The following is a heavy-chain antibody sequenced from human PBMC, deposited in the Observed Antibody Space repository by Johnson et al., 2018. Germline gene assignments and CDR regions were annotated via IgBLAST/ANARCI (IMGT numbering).Heavy chain of an antibody. CDR3: AKELRDGSGSSCVVNYYYMDV. V-gene: IGHV3-30*18. CDR2: ISYDGSNK. CDR1: GFTFSTYA. D-gene: IGHD2-15*01. J-gene: IGHJ6*03. Sequence: QVQLVESGGGVVQXGRSXRLXCAASGFTFSTYAMYWVRQAPGKGLEWVAVISYDGSNKYYADSVKGRFPISRDNSKNTLYLQMNSLSAEDTAVYYCAKELRDGSGSSCVVNYYYMDVWGKGTTVTVSS.